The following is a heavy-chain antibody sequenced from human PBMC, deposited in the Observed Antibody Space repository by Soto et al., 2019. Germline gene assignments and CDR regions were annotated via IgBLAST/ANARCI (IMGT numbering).Heavy chain of an antibody. J-gene: IGHJ4*02. V-gene: IGHV4-39*07. Sequence: SETLSLTCTVSGGSISSSSYYWGWIRQPPGKGLEWIGNIYYSGSTYYNPSLKSRVTISVDTSKNQFSLKLSSVTAADTAVYYCARVAYGVVFGWGQGTLVTVSS. CDR2: IYYSGST. CDR1: GGSISSSSYY. CDR3: ARVAYGVVFG. D-gene: IGHD3-3*01.